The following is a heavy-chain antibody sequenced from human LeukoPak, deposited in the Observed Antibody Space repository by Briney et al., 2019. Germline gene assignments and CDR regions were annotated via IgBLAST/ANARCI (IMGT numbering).Heavy chain of an antibody. J-gene: IGHJ4*02. CDR2: ISYDGSNK. D-gene: IGHD3-22*01. CDR3: AKEAMIVVVYYFDY. V-gene: IGHV3-30*18. CDR1: GFTFSSYG. Sequence: GGSLRLSCAASGFTFSSYGMHWVRQAPGKGLEWVAVISYDGSNKYYADSVKGRFTISRDNSKNTLYLQMNSLRAEDTAVYYCAKEAMIVVVYYFDYWGQGTLVTVSS.